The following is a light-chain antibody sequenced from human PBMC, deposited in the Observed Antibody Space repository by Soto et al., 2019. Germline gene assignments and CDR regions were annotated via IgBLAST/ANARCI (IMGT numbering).Light chain of an antibody. CDR2: DVS. CDR1: SSDVGGYNY. V-gene: IGLV2-14*01. Sequence: QSALTQPASVSGAPGQSITISCTGTSSDVGGYNYFSWYQQHPGNAPKLMIYDVSNRPSGVSNRFSGSKSGTTASLTISRLQAEDEDDYYCSSYTSSSTDVFGTGTQLTVL. CDR3: SSYTSSSTDV. J-gene: IGLJ1*01.